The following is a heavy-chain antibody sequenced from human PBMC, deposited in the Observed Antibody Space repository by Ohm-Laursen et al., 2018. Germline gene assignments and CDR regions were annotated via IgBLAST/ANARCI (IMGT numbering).Heavy chain of an antibody. CDR1: GFTFSSYA. CDR2: ISGSGGST. Sequence: SLRLSCAASGFTFSSYAMSWVRQAPGKGLEWVSAISGSGGSTYYADSVKGRFTISRDNSKNTLYLQMNSLRAEDTAVYYCAKGGSKAVAGADYGMDVWGQGTTVTVSS. D-gene: IGHD6-19*01. CDR3: AKGGSKAVAGADYGMDV. J-gene: IGHJ6*02. V-gene: IGHV3-23*01.